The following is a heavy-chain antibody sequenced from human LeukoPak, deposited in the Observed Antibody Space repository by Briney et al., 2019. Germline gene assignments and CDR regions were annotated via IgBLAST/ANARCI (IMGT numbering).Heavy chain of an antibody. J-gene: IGHJ4*02. CDR2: IYPGDSGT. CDR3: ARHRPGGNSPSDY. V-gene: IGHV5-51*01. CDR1: GYSFTSYW. D-gene: IGHD4-23*01. Sequence: GESLKIFCKGSGYSFTSYWIGWGRRMPGEGLEGMGVIYPGDSGTRYSPSFQSQVTISADKSISTAYLQWSSLKASDTAMYYCARHRPGGNSPSDYWGQGTLVTVSS.